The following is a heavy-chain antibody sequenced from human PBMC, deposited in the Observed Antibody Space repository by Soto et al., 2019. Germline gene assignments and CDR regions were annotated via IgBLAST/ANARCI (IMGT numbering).Heavy chain of an antibody. CDR3: AREDYYVSGSYYNIAAFAI. CDR2: IIPILGIA. J-gene: IGHJ3*02. V-gene: IGHV1-69*08. D-gene: IGHD3-10*01. Sequence: QAQLVQSGAEVKKPGSSVKVSCKASGGTFSTYIISWVRQAPGQGLEWMGRIIPILGIANYAQNFQGRVTITADKSTSIVYMELSSLRSEDTAVYYCAREDYYVSGSYYNIAAFAIWGQGTMVTVSS. CDR1: GGTFSTYI.